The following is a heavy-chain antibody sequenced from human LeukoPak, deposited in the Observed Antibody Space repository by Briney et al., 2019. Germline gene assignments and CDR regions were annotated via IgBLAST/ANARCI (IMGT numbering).Heavy chain of an antibody. CDR3: ARDVGEYCSSVSCYASDY. Sequence: HEASVKVSCKASGYTLTGYYMHWVRQAPGHGLEWMGWINPSSGGTNYAQKLQGRVTMTRDTSISTAYMELSRLRSDDTAIYYCARDVGEYCSSVSCYASDYWGQGTLVTVSS. CDR1: GYTLTGYY. D-gene: IGHD2-2*01. J-gene: IGHJ4*02. CDR2: INPSSGGT. V-gene: IGHV1-2*02.